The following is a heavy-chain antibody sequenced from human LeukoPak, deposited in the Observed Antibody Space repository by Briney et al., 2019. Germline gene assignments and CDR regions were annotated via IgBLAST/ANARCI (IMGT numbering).Heavy chain of an antibody. D-gene: IGHD2-15*01. CDR3: ARRYCSGGTCFDY. Sequence: GESLQISCKGSGYSFTSYWIGWVRQMPGKGLEWMGIVYPGDSDTRYSPSFQGQVTMSADKSISTAYLQWSGLKASDTAMYYCARRYCSGGTCFDYWGQGTLVTVSS. J-gene: IGHJ4*02. CDR1: GYSFTSYW. CDR2: VYPGDSDT. V-gene: IGHV5-51*01.